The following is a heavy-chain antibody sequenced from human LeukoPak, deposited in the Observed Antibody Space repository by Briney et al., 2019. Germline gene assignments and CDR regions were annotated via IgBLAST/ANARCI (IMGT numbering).Heavy chain of an antibody. J-gene: IGHJ4*02. V-gene: IGHV3-48*04. D-gene: IGHD6-13*01. CDR1: GFTFSSYS. Sequence: PGGSLRLSCAASGFTFSSYSMNWVRQAPGKGLEWVSYISSSSSTIYYADSVKGRFTISRDNAKNSLYLQMNSLRAEDTAVYYCARAPDEFTRWSSSWYGYYFDYWGQGTLVTVSS. CDR2: ISSSSSTI. CDR3: ARAPDEFTRWSSSWYGYYFDY.